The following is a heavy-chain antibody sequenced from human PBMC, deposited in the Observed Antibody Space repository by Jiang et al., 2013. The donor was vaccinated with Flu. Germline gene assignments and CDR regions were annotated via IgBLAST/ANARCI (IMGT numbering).Heavy chain of an antibody. J-gene: IGHJ4*02. D-gene: IGHD4-17*01. CDR2: VSDTGTTT. CDR1: GFIFNNYA. Sequence: GLIQPWESLTLSCVASGFIFNNYAMCWVRQVPGKGLEWVSSVSDTGTTTYHADSVKGRFTISRDNSKNTLYLQMNSLRVEDSAFYHCTKDVSPTMTAGDYWGQGTLVTVSS. CDR3: TKDVSPTMTAGDY. V-gene: IGHV3-23*01.